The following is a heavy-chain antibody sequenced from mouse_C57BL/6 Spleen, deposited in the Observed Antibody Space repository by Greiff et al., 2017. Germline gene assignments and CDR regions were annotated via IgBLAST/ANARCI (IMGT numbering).Heavy chain of an antibody. V-gene: IGHV3-6*01. Sequence: EVQLVESGPGLVKPSQSLSLTCSVTGYSITSGYYWNWIRQFPGNKLEWMGYLSYDGCNNYNPTLKNRISITRDTSKNQFFLKLNSVTTEDTATYYCARGPMAGFAYWGQGTLVTVSA. CDR1: GYSITSGYY. CDR2: LSYDGCN. CDR3: ARGPMAGFAY. J-gene: IGHJ3*01.